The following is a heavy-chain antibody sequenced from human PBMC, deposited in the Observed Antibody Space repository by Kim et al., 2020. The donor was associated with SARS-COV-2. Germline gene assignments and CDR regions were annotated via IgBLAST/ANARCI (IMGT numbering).Heavy chain of an antibody. CDR2: IYYSGST. CDR3: ARAQRHEMATTPDAFDI. V-gene: IGHV4-59*01. Sequence: SETLSLTCTVSGGSISSYYWSWIRQPPGKGLEWIGYIYYSGSTNYNPSLKSRVTISVDTSKNQFSLKLSSVTAADTAVYYCARAQRHEMATTPDAFDIWGQGTMVTVSS. CDR1: GGSISSYY. J-gene: IGHJ3*02. D-gene: IGHD5-12*01.